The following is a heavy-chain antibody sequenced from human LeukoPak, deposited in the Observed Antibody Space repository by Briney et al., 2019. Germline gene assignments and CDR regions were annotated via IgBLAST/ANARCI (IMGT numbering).Heavy chain of an antibody. J-gene: IGHJ4*02. V-gene: IGHV1-69*13. CDR3: ARGGFTAMGTRPLRY. D-gene: IGHD5-18*01. CDR1: GYTFTGYY. CDR2: IIPIFGTA. Sequence: GASVKVSCKASGYTFTGYYMHWVRQAPGQGLEWMGGIIPIFGTANYAQKFQGRVTITADESTSTAYMELSSLRSEDTAVYYCARGGFTAMGTRPLRYWGQGTLVTVSS.